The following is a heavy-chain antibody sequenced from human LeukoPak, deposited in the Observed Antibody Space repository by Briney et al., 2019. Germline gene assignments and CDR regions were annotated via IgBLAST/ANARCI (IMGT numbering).Heavy chain of an antibody. J-gene: IGHJ3*02. CDR3: ARVRSSSGSDAFDI. CDR2: TYYSGGT. D-gene: IGHD3-22*01. Sequence: SQTLSLTCTVSGGSISSGGYYWSWIRQHPGKGLEWIGYTYYSGGTYYNPSLKSRVTISVDTSKNQFSLKLSSVTAADTAVYYCARVRSSSGSDAFDIWGQGTMVTVSS. V-gene: IGHV4-31*03. CDR1: GGSISSGGYY.